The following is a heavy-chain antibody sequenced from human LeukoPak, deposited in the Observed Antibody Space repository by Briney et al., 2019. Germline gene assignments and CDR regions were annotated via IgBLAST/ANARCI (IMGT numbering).Heavy chain of an antibody. J-gene: IGHJ3*02. CDR2: IYTSGTT. D-gene: IGHD3-16*01. CDR3: ARDVPGYGAFDI. V-gene: IGHV3-53*01. CDR1: GFTVSSTN. Sequence: GGSLRLSCAASGFTVSSTNMSTVRQAPGKGLEWVSIIYTSGTTYYADSVQGRFTISRDNSKNTLYVQMNSLRAEDTALYSCARDVPGYGAFDIWGQGTMVTVSS.